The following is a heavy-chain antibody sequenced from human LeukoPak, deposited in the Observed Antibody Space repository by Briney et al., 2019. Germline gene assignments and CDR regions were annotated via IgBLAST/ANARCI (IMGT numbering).Heavy chain of an antibody. CDR1: GFTFSSYG. CDR3: ARYEYFDS. CDR2: IRYDGSNK. J-gene: IGHJ4*02. D-gene: IGHD3-9*01. Sequence: GGSLRLSCAASGFTFSSYGMHWVRQAPGKGLEWVAFIRYDGSNKYYADSVKGRFTISRDNSKNTLYLQMNSPRPDDTAVYYCARYEYFDSWGQGTLVTVSS. V-gene: IGHV3-30*02.